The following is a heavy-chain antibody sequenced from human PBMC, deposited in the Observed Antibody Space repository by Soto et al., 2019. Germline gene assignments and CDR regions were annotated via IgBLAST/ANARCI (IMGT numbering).Heavy chain of an antibody. CDR1: GYTFNGYY. V-gene: IGHV1-2*04. J-gene: IGHJ6*02. CDR2: INPNSGGT. D-gene: IGHD5-18*01. CDR3: ARDLRMDTAMDYYSYGMDV. Sequence: GASVKVSCKASGYTFNGYYMHWVRQAPGQGLEWMGWINPNSGGTNYAQKFQGWVTMTRDTSISTAYMELSRLRSDDTAVYYCARDLRMDTAMDYYSYGMDVWGQGTTVT.